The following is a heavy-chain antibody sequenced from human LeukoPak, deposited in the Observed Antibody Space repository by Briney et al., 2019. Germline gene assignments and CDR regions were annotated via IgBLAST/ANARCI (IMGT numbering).Heavy chain of an antibody. CDR1: GFSVSSNC. J-gene: IGHJ6*02. D-gene: IGHD5-12*01. Sequence: GGSLRLSCVSSGFSVSSNCMSWVRQAPGEGLEWVSVIYSDGTTYYSDSVKGRFTISRDNSKNTLYLQMNSLRAEDTAVYYCAKGTRGYSGYDPTFCCMDVWGQGTTVTVSS. CDR2: IYSDGTT. V-gene: IGHV3-53*01. CDR3: AKGTRGYSGYDPTFCCMDV.